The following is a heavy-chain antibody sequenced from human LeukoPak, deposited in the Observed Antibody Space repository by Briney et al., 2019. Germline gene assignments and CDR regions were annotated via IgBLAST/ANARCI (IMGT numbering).Heavy chain of an antibody. J-gene: IGHJ5*02. CDR3: AREAPPGSRGWAKRFDP. CDR1: GYTFTSYY. Sequence: ASVKVSCKASGYTFTSYYMHWVRQAPGQGLEWMGIIDPSGGSTSYAQKFQGRVTMTRDTSTSTVYMELSSLRSEDTAVYYCAREAPPGSRGWAKRFDPWGRGTLVTVSS. V-gene: IGHV1-46*01. D-gene: IGHD6-19*01. CDR2: IDPSGGST.